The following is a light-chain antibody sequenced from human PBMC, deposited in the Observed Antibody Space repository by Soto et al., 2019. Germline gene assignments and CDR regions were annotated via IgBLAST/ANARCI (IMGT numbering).Light chain of an antibody. CDR1: RSVSNN. Sequence: EIVMTQSPATLSVSPGERATLSCRASRSVSNNLAWYQQKPGQAPRLLIYGASTRATGIPARFSGIGSGTDFTLTISSLQSEDFAIYYCQQYNNWPMYTFGQGTKLEIK. V-gene: IGKV3-15*01. CDR3: QQYNNWPMYT. CDR2: GAS. J-gene: IGKJ2*01.